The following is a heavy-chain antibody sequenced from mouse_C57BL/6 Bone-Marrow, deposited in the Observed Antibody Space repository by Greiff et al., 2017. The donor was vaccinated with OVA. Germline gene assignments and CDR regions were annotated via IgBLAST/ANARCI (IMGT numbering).Heavy chain of an antibody. D-gene: IGHD2-4*01. CDR3: ARKKRNDYDGYFDV. V-gene: IGHV1-75*01. Sequence: VQLQQSGPELVKPGASVKISCKASGYTFTDYYINWVKQRPGQGLEWIGWIFPGSGSTYYNEKFKGKATLTVDKSSSTAYMLLSSLTSEDSAVYFCARKKRNDYDGYFDVWGTGTTVTVSS. J-gene: IGHJ1*03. CDR2: IFPGSGST. CDR1: GYTFTDYY.